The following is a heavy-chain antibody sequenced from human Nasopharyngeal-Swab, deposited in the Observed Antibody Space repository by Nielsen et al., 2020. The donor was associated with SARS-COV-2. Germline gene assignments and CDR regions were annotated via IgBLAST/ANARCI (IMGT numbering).Heavy chain of an antibody. CDR1: GFTFSTYI. Sequence: SCAASGFTFSTYIMSWVRQAPGKGLEWVSAITGRGGTTTYAESVKGRFTISRDNSKNTLYLQMNSLRAEDTAIYYCAKHKVSCGGDCYTIPDYWGQGTLVTVSS. V-gene: IGHV3-23*01. D-gene: IGHD2-21*01. J-gene: IGHJ4*02. CDR3: AKHKVSCGGDCYTIPDY. CDR2: ITGRGGTT.